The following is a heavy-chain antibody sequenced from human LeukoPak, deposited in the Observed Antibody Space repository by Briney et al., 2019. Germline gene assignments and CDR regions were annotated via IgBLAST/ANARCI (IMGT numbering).Heavy chain of an antibody. CDR2: IKQDGTEK. J-gene: IGHJ6*04. V-gene: IGHV3-7*01. CDR1: GFTFTTYW. Sequence: GESLRLFCAASGFTFTTYWMSWVRQAPGKGLEWVANIKQDGTEKYYVDSVKGRFTISRDNAKNSLYLQMNSLRAEDTAVYYCAELGITMIGGVWGKGTTVTISS. CDR3: AELGITMIGGV. D-gene: IGHD3-10*02.